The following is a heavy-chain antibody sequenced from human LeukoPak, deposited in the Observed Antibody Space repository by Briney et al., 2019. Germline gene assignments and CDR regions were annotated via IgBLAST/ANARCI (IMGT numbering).Heavy chain of an antibody. CDR1: GFIFSSYE. V-gene: IGHV3-48*03. D-gene: IGHD3-10*01. J-gene: IGHJ4*02. Sequence: GGSLRLSCAASGFIFSSYEMNWVRQAPGKGLKWVSSISNTGNNIYYADSVKGRFTISRDNAKNSLYLQMNSLRAEDTAVYYCARDYYGSGGNYFDYWGQGTLVTVSS. CDR3: ARDYYGSGGNYFDY. CDR2: ISNTGNNI.